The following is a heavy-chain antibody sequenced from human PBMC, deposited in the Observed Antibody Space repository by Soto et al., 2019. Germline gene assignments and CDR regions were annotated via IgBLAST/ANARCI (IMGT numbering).Heavy chain of an antibody. V-gene: IGHV4-59*01. CDR2: IYNSGNT. CDR3: AAPPRY. Sequence: QVQLQESGPGLVKPSETLSLTCTVSGGSISSYYWNWIRQPPGKGLEWIGYIYNSGNTNYNPSLRSRVTISVDTYKNQFSLKLTSVTAADTAVYYCAAPPRYWGQGTLVTVSS. J-gene: IGHJ4*02. CDR1: GGSISSYY. D-gene: IGHD6-6*01.